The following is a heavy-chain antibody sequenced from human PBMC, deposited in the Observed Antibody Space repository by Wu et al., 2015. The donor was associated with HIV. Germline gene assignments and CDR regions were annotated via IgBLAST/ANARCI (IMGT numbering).Heavy chain of an antibody. V-gene: IGHV1-8*02. CDR3: ARVGVLLTSAQLLEYFQH. J-gene: IGHJ1*01. Sequence: QLVQSGTVVQKPGTSVRVSCRISGYTFTSFNINWIRQVHGRGLEWMGWMDPKSGSAAFGRAFQGRVSMTRNNSISTAYLELSRLTSDDTATYYCARVGVLLTSAQLLEYFQHWGQGTRVVVSS. CDR1: GYTFTSFN. D-gene: IGHD3-16*01. CDR2: MDPKSGSA.